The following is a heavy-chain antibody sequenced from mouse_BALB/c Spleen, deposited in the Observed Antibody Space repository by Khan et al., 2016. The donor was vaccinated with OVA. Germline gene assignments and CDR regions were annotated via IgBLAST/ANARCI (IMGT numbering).Heavy chain of an antibody. Sequence: QVQLKESGPGLVAPSQSLSITCTISGFSLTDYGVHWVRQPPGKGLEWLVVIWSDGSTTYNSALKSRLSIIKDNSKSQIFLKMNSRQTDDKAMYYCARQPYYHYYIMDYWGQGTSVTVSS. J-gene: IGHJ4*01. V-gene: IGHV2-6-1*01. CDR1: GFSLTDYG. CDR2: IWSDGST. CDR3: ARQPYYHYYIMDY. D-gene: IGHD2-10*01.